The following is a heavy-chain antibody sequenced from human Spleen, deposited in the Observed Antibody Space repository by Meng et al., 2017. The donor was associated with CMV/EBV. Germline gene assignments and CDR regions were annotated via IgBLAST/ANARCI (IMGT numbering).Heavy chain of an antibody. V-gene: IGHV4-34*01. CDR2: INHSGST. D-gene: IGHD6-19*01. Sequence: GSLRLSCAVYGGSFSGYYWSWIRQPPGKGLEWIGEINHSGSTNYNPSLKSRVTISVDTSKNQFSLKLSSVTAADTAVYYCARAASSGWYWYYYGMDVWGQGTTVTVSS. CDR3: ARAASSGWYWYYYGMDV. CDR1: GGSFSGYY. J-gene: IGHJ6*02.